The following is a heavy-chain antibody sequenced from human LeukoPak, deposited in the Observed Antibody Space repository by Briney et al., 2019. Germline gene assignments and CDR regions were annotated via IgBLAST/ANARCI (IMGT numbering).Heavy chain of an antibody. J-gene: IGHJ4*02. CDR3: ARVGDILTGYPYYFDY. CDR2: ISAYNGNT. D-gene: IGHD3-9*01. V-gene: IGHV1-18*01. CDR1: GYTYTSYC. Sequence: ASVKVYCKASGYTYTSYCISWVRQAPGQGLEWMGWISAYNGNTNYAQKLQGRVTMTTDTSTNTAYMELRSLRSDDTAVYYCARVGDILTGYPYYFDYWGQGTLVTVSS.